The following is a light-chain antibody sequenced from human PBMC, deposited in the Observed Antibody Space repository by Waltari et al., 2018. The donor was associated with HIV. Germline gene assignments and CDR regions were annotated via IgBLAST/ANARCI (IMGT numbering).Light chain of an antibody. CDR3: QQHYDSPIT. Sequence: INCKSSQSVLYSSNNKNYLAWYQQKSGQPPKLLISWASTRESGVPDRFSGSGSGTDFTLTISSLQAEDVAVYYCQQHYDSPITFGQGTRLEIK. CDR2: WAS. J-gene: IGKJ5*01. V-gene: IGKV4-1*01. CDR1: QSVLYSSNNKNY.